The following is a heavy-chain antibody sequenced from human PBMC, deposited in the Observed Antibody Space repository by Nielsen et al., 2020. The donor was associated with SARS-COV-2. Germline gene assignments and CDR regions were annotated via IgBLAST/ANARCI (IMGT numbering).Heavy chain of an antibody. CDR2: TSYDGSST. J-gene: IGHJ4*02. CDR1: GFTFSAYG. Sequence: GESLKISCAGSGFTFSAYGMHWVRKAPGKGLEWVAVTSYDGSSTYYADSVRGRFTISRDNSKNTVYLQMNSLRAEDTALYYCSKGERGITFHFEHWGQGTLVTVSS. D-gene: IGHD1-1*01. V-gene: IGHV3-30*18. CDR3: SKGERGITFHFEH.